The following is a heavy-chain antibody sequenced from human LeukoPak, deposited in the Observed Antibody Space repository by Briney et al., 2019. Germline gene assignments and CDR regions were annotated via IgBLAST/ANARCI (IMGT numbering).Heavy chain of an antibody. V-gene: IGHV3-7*01. CDR1: GFTFSNAW. Sequence: PGGSLRLSCAASGFTFSNAWMSWVRQAPGKGLEWVANIKEDGSEKYYVDSVKGRFTISRDNAKNSLYLQMNSLRAEDTAVYYCARGGSSSGRFAYWGQGTLVTVSS. CDR2: IKEDGSEK. CDR3: ARGGSSSGRFAY. J-gene: IGHJ4*02. D-gene: IGHD6-6*01.